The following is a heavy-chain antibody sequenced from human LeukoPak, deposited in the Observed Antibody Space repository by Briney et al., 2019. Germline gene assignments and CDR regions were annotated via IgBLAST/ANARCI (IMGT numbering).Heavy chain of an antibody. CDR1: GYPITSFHY. CDR3: AREDCSSSSCQYYYYYMDV. D-gene: IGHD2-2*01. Sequence: SETLSLTCAVSGYPITSFHYWGWIRQPPGKGLEWIGSFSHSGTTYYNPSLKSRVTILADTSKNQFSLNLSSVTAADTAVYYCAREDCSSSSCQYYYYYMDVWGKGTTVTVSS. V-gene: IGHV4-38-2*02. J-gene: IGHJ6*03. CDR2: FSHSGTT.